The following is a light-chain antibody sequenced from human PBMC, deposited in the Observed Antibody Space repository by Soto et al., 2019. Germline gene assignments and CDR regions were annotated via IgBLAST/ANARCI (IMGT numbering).Light chain of an antibody. CDR1: QSVSSNY. J-gene: IGKJ1*01. V-gene: IGKV3-20*01. CDR2: GAS. CDR3: QQYGSSPTWT. Sequence: ESVLTQSPGTLSLSPGERATLSCRASQSVSSNYLAWYQQKPGQAPRLLIYGASTRATGIPDRFSGSGSGTDFTLTISRLEPDDSSVYYCQQYGSSPTWTFGQGTKLDIK.